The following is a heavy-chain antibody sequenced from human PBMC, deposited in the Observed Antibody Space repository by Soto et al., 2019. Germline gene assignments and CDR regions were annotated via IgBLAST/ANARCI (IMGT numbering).Heavy chain of an antibody. J-gene: IGHJ3*02. D-gene: IGHD5-12*01. CDR3: ARSIVASIYAFDI. CDR2: VSYDGNNK. Sequence: PGGSLRLSCAASGFSFSSYAMHWVRQAPGRGLEWVAVVSYDGNNKYYADSVKGRFTISRDNSKNTLYLQMNSLTTEDTALYYCARSIVASIYAFDIWGQGTMVTVSS. V-gene: IGHV3-30-3*01. CDR1: GFSFSSYA.